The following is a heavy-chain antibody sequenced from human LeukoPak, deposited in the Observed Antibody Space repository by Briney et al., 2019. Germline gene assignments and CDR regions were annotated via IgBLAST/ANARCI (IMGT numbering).Heavy chain of an antibody. CDR2: ISYDGSNK. J-gene: IGHJ4*02. CDR1: GFTFSSYA. Sequence: PRGSLRLSCAVSGFTFSSYAIHWVRQPPGKGLEWVAVISYDGSNKYYADSVKDRFSISRDNPKNTLYLQINSLRDEDTAVYYCAKRGRRGYSYGCFDYWGQGTVVTV. CDR3: AKRGRRGYSYGCFDY. V-gene: IGHV3-30*04. D-gene: IGHD5-18*01.